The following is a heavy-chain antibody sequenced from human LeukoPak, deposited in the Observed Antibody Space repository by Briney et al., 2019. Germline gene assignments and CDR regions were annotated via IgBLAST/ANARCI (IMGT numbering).Heavy chain of an antibody. Sequence: SETLSLTCTASGSTISSYCWSWIRQPPGKGLEWLGYIYYSGSTNYNPSLKSRVTISVDTSKNQYSLKLSSVTAADTAVYYCARNYYDSSGYWGYGMDVWGQGTTVTVSS. CDR2: IYYSGST. D-gene: IGHD3-22*01. J-gene: IGHJ6*02. V-gene: IGHV4-59*01. CDR3: ARNYYDSSGYWGYGMDV. CDR1: GSTISSYC.